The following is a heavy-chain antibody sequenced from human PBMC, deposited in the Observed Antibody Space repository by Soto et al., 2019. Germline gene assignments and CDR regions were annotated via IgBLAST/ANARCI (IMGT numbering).Heavy chain of an antibody. CDR1: GFTFSTAW. D-gene: IGHD5-18*01. CDR3: TTVPYIVDTAMVSY. Sequence: GGSLRLSCAAAGFTFSTAWMSRVRQAPGKGLEWVGRIKSKTDGGTTDYAAPVKGRFTISRDDSKNTLYLQMNSLKTEDTAVYYCTTVPYIVDTAMVSYWGQGTLVTVSS. J-gene: IGHJ4*02. V-gene: IGHV3-15*01. CDR2: IKSKTDGGTT.